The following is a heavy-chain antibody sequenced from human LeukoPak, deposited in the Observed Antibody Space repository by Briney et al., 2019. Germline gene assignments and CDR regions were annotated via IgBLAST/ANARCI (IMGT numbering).Heavy chain of an antibody. D-gene: IGHD3-3*01. V-gene: IGHV4-39*07. CDR2: IYYSGST. CDR3: ARGCVARSGGEDY. J-gene: IGHJ4*02. CDR1: GCSISSSSYY. Sequence: SETLSLTCTVSGCSISSSSYYWGWIRQPPGKGLEWIGSIYYSGSTYYNPSLKSRVTISVDTSKNQFSLKLSSVTAADTAVYYCARGCVARSGGEDYWGQGTLVTVSS.